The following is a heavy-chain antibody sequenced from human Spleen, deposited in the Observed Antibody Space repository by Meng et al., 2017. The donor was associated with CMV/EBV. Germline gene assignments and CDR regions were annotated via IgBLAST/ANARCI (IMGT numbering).Heavy chain of an antibody. V-gene: IGHV3-48*03. CDR1: GFTFSSYE. J-gene: IGHJ4*02. CDR3: VKDFGRRGGGATLDS. Sequence: GGSLRLSCAASGFTFSSYEMNWVRQAPGKGLGWVSYISSSGNTKYYADSVKGRFTISRDSAKNSLYLQMNSLRADDTAVYYCVKDFGRRGGGATLDSWGQGTQVTVSS. D-gene: IGHD1-26*01. CDR2: ISSSGNTK.